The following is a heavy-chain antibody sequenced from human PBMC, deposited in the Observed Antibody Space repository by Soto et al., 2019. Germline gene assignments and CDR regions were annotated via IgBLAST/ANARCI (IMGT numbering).Heavy chain of an antibody. CDR2: IYWDDDK. J-gene: IGHJ4*02. CDR1: GFSLSTSGVG. V-gene: IGHV2-5*02. D-gene: IGHD4-17*01. Sequence: QITLKESGPTLVKPTQTLTLTCTFSGFSLSTSGVGVGWIRQPPGKALEWLALIYWDDDKGYSPSLKSRLTITKHTSKNQVVLTMTNTDPVDTATYYCGHMDTTVTRRWGQGILVTVSS. CDR3: GHMDTTVTRR.